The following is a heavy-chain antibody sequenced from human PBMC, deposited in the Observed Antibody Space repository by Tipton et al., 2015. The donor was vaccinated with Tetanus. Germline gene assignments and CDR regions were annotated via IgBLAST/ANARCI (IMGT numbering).Heavy chain of an antibody. V-gene: IGHV4-30-2*01. CDR2: VYHTGST. CDR3: ARGHLRGIVVAVFDY. Sequence: LRLSCTVSGDSITSSKYSWNWIRQPPGKGLEWIGYVYHTGSTYYKPSLKSRVTMSVDRSMNQFSLNLNSVTAADTAVYYCARGHLRGIVVAVFDYWGQGTLVSVSP. CDR1: GDSITSSKYS. J-gene: IGHJ4*02. D-gene: IGHD2-15*01.